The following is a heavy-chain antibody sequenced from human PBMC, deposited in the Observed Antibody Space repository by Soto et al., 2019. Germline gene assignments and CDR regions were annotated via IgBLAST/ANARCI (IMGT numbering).Heavy chain of an antibody. CDR2: ISGFNGNT. V-gene: IGHV1-18*01. CDR3: ARDRGVAPPVAGNTHYYYYMDV. D-gene: IGHD6-19*01. Sequence: ASVKVSCKASGYSFTNYGITWVRQAPGQGLEWMGWISGFNGNTHYAQKLQGRVTMTTDASTSTAYMEQRSLRSDDTAVYYCARDRGVAPPVAGNTHYYYYMDVWGKGTTVTVSS. J-gene: IGHJ6*03. CDR1: GYSFTNYG.